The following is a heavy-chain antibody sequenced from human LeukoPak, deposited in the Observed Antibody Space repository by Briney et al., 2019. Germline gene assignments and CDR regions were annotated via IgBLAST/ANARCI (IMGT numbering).Heavy chain of an antibody. CDR3: ARARDGYNPDGFDI. V-gene: IGHV4-34*01. CDR2: FNDSGRT. J-gene: IGHJ3*02. Sequence: SETLSLTCSVNGGSVIGYRWMWIPPPPGKGREWVGKFNDSGRTNYNPSLNSRVTISEDTSQNQFSLKLSSVTAADTAVYYCARARDGYNPDGFDIWGQGTMVTVSS. CDR1: GGSVIGYR. D-gene: IGHD5-24*01.